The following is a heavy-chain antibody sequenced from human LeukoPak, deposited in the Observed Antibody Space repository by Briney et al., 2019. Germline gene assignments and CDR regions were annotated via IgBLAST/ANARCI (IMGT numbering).Heavy chain of an antibody. CDR2: IYSGDSDT. CDR3: ARRNGGDNTNYGMDV. V-gene: IGHV5-51*01. CDR1: GYIFANYW. D-gene: IGHD2-21*02. J-gene: IGHJ6*02. Sequence: PGESLKISCKGSGYIFANYWIGWVRQMPGKGLEWMGIIYSGDSDTRYSPSFRGQVTISADKSISTAYLQWSSLKASDTAMYYCARRNGGDNTNYGMDVWGQGTTVTVSS.